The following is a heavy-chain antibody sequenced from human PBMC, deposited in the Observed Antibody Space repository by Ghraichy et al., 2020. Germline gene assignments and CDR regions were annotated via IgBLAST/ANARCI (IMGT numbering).Heavy chain of an antibody. D-gene: IGHD1-26*01. V-gene: IGHV4-38-2*01. CDR2: ILHGVNT. CDR1: GYSISSGYY. CDR3: ARVATFVY. J-gene: IGHJ4*02. Sequence: SQTLSLTCAVSGYSISSGYYWGWIRQPPGEGLEWIGSILHGVNTYFNPSLKSRVTISLDTSRNQFSLKLSSVTAADTAVYYCARVATFVYWGQGTLVTVSS.